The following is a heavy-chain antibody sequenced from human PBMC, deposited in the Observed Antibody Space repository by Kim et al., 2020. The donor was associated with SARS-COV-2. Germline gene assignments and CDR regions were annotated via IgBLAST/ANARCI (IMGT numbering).Heavy chain of an antibody. V-gene: IGHV3-23*01. J-gene: IGHJ5*02. Sequence: GGSLRLSCAASGFTFRKYAMSWVRQAPRKGLEWVSGIIGSGDNTYYADSVKGRFTISRDNSKNTLYLQMNSLRAEDTAIYYCATPENRRWGNFQSWGQGTLVTVSS. CDR3: ATPENRRWGNFQS. CDR2: IIGSGDNT. CDR1: GFTFRKYA. D-gene: IGHD2-8*02.